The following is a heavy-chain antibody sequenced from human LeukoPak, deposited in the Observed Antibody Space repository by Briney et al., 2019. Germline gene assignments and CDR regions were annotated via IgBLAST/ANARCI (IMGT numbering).Heavy chain of an antibody. Sequence: ASVKVSCKASGGTFSSYAISWVRQAPGQGLEWMGWISTYSGATNYVQNLQGRVTMTTDTSTTTAYMELRSLRADDTAVYYCARVSSSSWYAAIDYWGQGTLVTVSS. CDR3: ARVSSSSWYAAIDY. CDR1: GGTFSSYA. D-gene: IGHD6-13*01. V-gene: IGHV1-18*01. CDR2: ISTYSGAT. J-gene: IGHJ4*02.